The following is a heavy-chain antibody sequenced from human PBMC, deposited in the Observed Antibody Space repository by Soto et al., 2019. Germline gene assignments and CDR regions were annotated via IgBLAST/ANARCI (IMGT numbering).Heavy chain of an antibody. CDR1: GFTLSSYA. V-gene: IGHV3-23*01. J-gene: IGHJ4*02. CDR3: AKGIYSYGYNSFDY. CDR2: ISGSGDST. D-gene: IGHD5-18*01. Sequence: GGSLRLSCAAPGFTLSSYAMSWVRQAPGKGLEWVSAISGSGDSTYDADSVKGRFTISRDNSKNTLYLQMNSLRAEVTAVYYCAKGIYSYGYNSFDYWSQGTLVTVSS.